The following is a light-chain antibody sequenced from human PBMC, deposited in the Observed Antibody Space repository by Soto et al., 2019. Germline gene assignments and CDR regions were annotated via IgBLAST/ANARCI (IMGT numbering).Light chain of an antibody. V-gene: IGKV1-5*01. J-gene: IGKJ1*01. CDR1: QSISSW. Sequence: DIQMTQSPSTLSASVGGRATITCRSSQSISSWLAWYQQKPGKAPKLLIYGASSLESGVPSRFSGSGSGTEFTLTISSLQHDDFATYYCQQYNSYPWTFGQGTKVDIK. CDR2: GAS. CDR3: QQYNSYPWT.